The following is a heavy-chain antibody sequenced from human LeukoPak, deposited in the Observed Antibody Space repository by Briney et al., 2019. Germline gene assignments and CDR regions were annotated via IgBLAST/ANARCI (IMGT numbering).Heavy chain of an antibody. CDR1: GGSISSYY. V-gene: IGHV4-59*01. D-gene: IGHD1-7*01. CDR2: IYYSGST. J-gene: IGHJ4*02. CDR3: ARGDWNYVNY. Sequence: SETLSLTCTVSGGSISSYYWSWIRQPPGKGLEWIGYIYYSGSTNYNPSLKSRVTISVDTSKNQFSLKLSSVTAADTAAYYCARGDWNYVNYWGQGTLVTVSS.